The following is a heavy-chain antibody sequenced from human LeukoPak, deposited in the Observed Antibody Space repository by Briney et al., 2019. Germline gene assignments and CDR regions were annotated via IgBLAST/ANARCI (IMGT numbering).Heavy chain of an antibody. J-gene: IGHJ3*01. Sequence: PGGSLRLSCAASGFTFSSYGMDWVRQAPGKGLEWVSFIGYDGSNKYYGDSVKGRFTISRDNSINTLYLQMNSLRAEDTALYYCAKSRGYNYDFDAFDVWGQGTMVTVSS. CDR3: AKSRGYNYDFDAFDV. CDR2: IGYDGSNK. V-gene: IGHV3-30*02. CDR1: GFTFSSYG. D-gene: IGHD5-18*01.